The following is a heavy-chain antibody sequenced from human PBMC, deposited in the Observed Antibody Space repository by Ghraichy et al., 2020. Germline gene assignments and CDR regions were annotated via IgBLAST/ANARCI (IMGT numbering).Heavy chain of an antibody. CDR3: AGYSDYYDSSGYYLTPPGDDYYYGMDV. V-gene: IGHV3-30*03. CDR1: GFTFSSYG. D-gene: IGHD3-22*01. CDR2: ISYDGSNK. J-gene: IGHJ6*02. Sequence: SLRLSCAASGFTFSSYGMHWVRQAPGKGLEWVAVISYDGSNKYYADSVKGRFTISRDNSKNTLYLQMNSLRAEDTAVYYCAGYSDYYDSSGYYLTPPGDDYYYGMDVWGQGTTVTVSS.